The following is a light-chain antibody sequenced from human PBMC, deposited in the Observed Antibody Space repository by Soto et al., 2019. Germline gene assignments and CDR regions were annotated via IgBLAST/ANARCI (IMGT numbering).Light chain of an antibody. Sequence: EIVLTQSPGTLSLSPGERATLSCRASQSVSSNYLAGYQQKPGQAPRLLIYGASSRATGIPDRFSGSGSGTAFTLTISRLVPEDFAVYYCHQYGTTPRTFGQGTKVEIK. CDR2: GAS. CDR1: QSVSSNY. V-gene: IGKV3-20*01. CDR3: HQYGTTPRT. J-gene: IGKJ1*01.